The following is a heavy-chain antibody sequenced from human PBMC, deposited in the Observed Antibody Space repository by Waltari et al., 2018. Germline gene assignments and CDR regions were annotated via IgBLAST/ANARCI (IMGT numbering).Heavy chain of an antibody. Sequence: QVQLVQSGAEVKKPGSSVKVSCKASGGTFSSYAISWVRQAPGQGLEWMGGCIPIFGTANYAQKFQGRVTITADESTSTAYMELSSLRSEDTAVYYCASISYYYDSSGYSHFDYWGQGTLVTVSS. D-gene: IGHD3-22*01. CDR1: GGTFSSYA. CDR3: ASISYYYDSSGYSHFDY. J-gene: IGHJ4*02. V-gene: IGHV1-69*01. CDR2: CIPIFGTA.